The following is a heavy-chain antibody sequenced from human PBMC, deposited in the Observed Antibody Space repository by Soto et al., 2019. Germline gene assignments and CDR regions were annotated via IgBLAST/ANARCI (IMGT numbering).Heavy chain of an antibody. D-gene: IGHD3-22*01. CDR3: ARGSSGYYYSLVC. J-gene: IGHJ4*02. V-gene: IGHV4-34*01. Sequence: QVQLQQWGAGLLKPSETLSLTCAVYGGSFSGYYWSWIRQPPGKGLEWIGEINHSGSTNYNPSLKSRVTISVDTSKNQFSLKLSSVTAADTAVYYCARGSSGYYYSLVCWGQGTLVTVSS. CDR2: INHSGST. CDR1: GGSFSGYY.